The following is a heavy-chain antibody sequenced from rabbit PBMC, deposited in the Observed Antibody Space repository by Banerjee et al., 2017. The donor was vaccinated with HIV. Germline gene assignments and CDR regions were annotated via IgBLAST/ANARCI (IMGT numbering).Heavy chain of an antibody. D-gene: IGHD4-1*01. CDR1: GSDISSNA. J-gene: IGHJ4*01. CDR2: IYSSNGDK. Sequence: QEQLEESGGDLVKPEGSLTLTCTASGSDISSNAMCWVRQAPGKGLELIACIYSSNGDKWYASWVNGRFTISKTSSTTVTLQMTSLTAADTATYFCARDLAGVIGWNFSLWGPGTLVTVS. CDR3: ARDLAGVIGWNFSL. V-gene: IGHV1S45*01.